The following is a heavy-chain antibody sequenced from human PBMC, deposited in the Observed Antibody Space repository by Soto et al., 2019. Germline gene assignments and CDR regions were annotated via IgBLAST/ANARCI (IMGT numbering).Heavy chain of an antibody. CDR1: GGPISSGGYF. D-gene: IGHD2-2*01. Sequence: SETLSLTCSVSGGPISSGGYFWSWIRQHPGKGLEWIGYISYSGSTYYNPSLKSRLTISVDTSKNQFSLQLRSVTAADTALYHCARYLNTAGWFDPWGQGTLVTVSS. CDR3: ARYLNTAGWFDP. CDR2: ISYSGST. V-gene: IGHV4-31*03. J-gene: IGHJ5*02.